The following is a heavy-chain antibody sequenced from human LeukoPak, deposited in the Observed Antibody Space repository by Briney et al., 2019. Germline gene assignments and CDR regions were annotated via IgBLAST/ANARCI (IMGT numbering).Heavy chain of an antibody. CDR1: GFSFSSYE. CDR2: ISSSGSTI. CDR3: ARDYYWYDY. Sequence: GGSLRLSCAASGFSFSSYEMNWVRQAPGKGLELVSYISSSGSTINYAVSVKGRFTISRDNAKNSLYLQMNSLRAEDTAVYYCARDYYWYDYWGQGTLVTVSS. V-gene: IGHV3-48*03. D-gene: IGHD2-8*01. J-gene: IGHJ4*02.